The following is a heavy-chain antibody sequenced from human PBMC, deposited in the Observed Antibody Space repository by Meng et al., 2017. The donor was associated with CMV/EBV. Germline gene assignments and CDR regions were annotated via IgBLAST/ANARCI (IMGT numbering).Heavy chain of an antibody. CDR2: RWFDGSRT. Sequence: FTFSKYGLQPVRQVPGKGLECVAVRWFDGSRTYHADSVKGRFTISRYNSKLTLYLQMNSLRVDDTAVYYCARDPWRPAADIFDYCGQGTLVTVSS. V-gene: IGHV3-33*01. CDR1: FTFSKYG. J-gene: IGHJ4*02. CDR3: ARDPWRPAADIFDY. D-gene: IGHD6-13*01.